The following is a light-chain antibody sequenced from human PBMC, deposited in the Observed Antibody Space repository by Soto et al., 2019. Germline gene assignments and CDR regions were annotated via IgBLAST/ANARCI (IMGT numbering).Light chain of an antibody. J-gene: IGLJ1*01. V-gene: IGLV2-14*01. Sequence: QSALTQPASVSGSPGQSITISCTGTSRDVGAYDYVSWYLQYPDKAPQLLIYEVSYRPSGVSNRFSGSKSGNMASLTISGLQAEDEADYYCSSYTSSNTLEVFGSGTKLTVL. CDR1: SRDVGAYDY. CDR3: SSYTSSNTLEV. CDR2: EVS.